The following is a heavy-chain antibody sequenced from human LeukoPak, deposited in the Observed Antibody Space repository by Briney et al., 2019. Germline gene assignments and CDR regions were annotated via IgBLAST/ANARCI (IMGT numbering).Heavy chain of an antibody. D-gene: IGHD3-16*01. Sequence: SGGSLRLSCAASGFTFSSYGMHWVRQAPGKGLEWVAFIRYDGSNKYYADSVKGRFTISRDNSKNTLYLQMNSLRAEDTAVYYCAKDLAGYDYVWGSLTLDFDYWGQGTLVTVSS. V-gene: IGHV3-30*02. CDR3: AKDLAGYDYVWGSLTLDFDY. J-gene: IGHJ4*02. CDR1: GFTFSSYG. CDR2: IRYDGSNK.